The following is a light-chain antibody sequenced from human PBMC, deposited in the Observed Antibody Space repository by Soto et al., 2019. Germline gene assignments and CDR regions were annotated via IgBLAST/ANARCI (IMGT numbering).Light chain of an antibody. CDR2: WAS. Sequence: DIVMTQAPDSLAVSLGERATINCKSSQSVLYSSNNKNYLAWYQQRPGQPPKLLIDWASTLESGVPDRFSGSVSGTDFTLTITSLQAADVAVYYCQQYESTPPTFGQGTKVEIK. CDR3: QQYESTPPT. J-gene: IGKJ2*01. CDR1: QSVLYSSNNKNY. V-gene: IGKV4-1*01.